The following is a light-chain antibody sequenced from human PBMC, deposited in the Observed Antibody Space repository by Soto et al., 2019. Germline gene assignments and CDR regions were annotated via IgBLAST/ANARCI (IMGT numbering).Light chain of an antibody. V-gene: IGLV2-14*01. CDR1: SSDVGGYNY. CDR2: GVS. CDR3: SSYTSSSTNWV. Sequence: QSVLTQPASVSGSPGQSITISCTGTSSDVGGYNYVSWYQQHPGKAPKLMIYGVSNRPSGVSNRFSGSKSGNTASLTISGLQAEDEADYYCSSYTSSSTNWVFGGGTQLTVL. J-gene: IGLJ3*02.